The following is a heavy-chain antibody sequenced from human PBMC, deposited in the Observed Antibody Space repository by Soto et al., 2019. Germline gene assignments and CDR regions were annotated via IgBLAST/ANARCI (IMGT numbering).Heavy chain of an antibody. V-gene: IGHV3-30*18. J-gene: IGHJ6*02. CDR3: AKNVDDSSGYGMDV. Sequence: GPLIRPCAAPGFTFSSYGMHWVRQAPGKGLEWVAVISYDGGNKYYADSVKGRFTISRDNSKNTLYLQMNSLRAEDTAVYYCAKNVDDSSGYGMDVWGQGTKVTVSS. CDR2: ISYDGGNK. D-gene: IGHD3-22*01. CDR1: GFTFSSYG.